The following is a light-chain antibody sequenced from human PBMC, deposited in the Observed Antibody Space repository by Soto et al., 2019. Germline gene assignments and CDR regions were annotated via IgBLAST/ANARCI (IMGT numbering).Light chain of an antibody. CDR1: QSVRSSS. CDR2: DTS. Sequence: EIVLTQSPGTLSLSPGARATLSCRASQSVRSSSSAWYQQRPGQAPRLLIYDTSIRDTGIPDRFSGSGSGTDFTLTISRLEPEDFAVYYCEQYGSSPFTFGRGTKLEI. CDR3: EQYGSSPFT. J-gene: IGKJ2*01. V-gene: IGKV3-20*01.